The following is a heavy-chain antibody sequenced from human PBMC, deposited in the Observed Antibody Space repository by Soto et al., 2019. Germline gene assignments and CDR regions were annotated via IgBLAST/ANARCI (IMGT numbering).Heavy chain of an antibody. V-gene: IGHV2-5*02. CDR3: AHIVVAGLGYDFDY. J-gene: IGHJ4*02. D-gene: IGHD6-19*01. CDR1: GFSLRSTRMA. Sequence: QITLKESGPTLVTPTQTLTLTCTFSGFSLRSTRMAVGWIRQPPGKALEWLALIYWDDDKRYSPFLKSRLTITKDTTKNQVVLTMSNMDPVDTARYYCAHIVVAGLGYDFDYWGQGTLVTVSS. CDR2: IYWDDDK.